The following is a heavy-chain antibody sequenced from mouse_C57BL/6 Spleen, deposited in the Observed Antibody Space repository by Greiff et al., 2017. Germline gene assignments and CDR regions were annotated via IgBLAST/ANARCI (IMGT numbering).Heavy chain of an antibody. CDR1: GYAFSSYW. CDR3: APNSCGY. J-gene: IGHJ3*02. Sequence: VQLQQPGAELVKPGASVKLSCKASGYAFSSYWMHWVKQRPGQGLEWIGQIYPADGDTNYNRKFKGKATVTADKSSSTAYMQLSSLTSEDSAVYFGAPNSCGYWGQGTQVTVSA. CDR2: IYPADGDT. D-gene: IGHD4-1*01. V-gene: IGHV1-80*01.